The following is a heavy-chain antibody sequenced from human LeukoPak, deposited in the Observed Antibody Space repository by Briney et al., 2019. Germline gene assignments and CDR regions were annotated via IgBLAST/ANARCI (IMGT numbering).Heavy chain of an antibody. CDR1: GGSISSYY. CDR3: ARDHDGFDI. CDR2: ISYSGST. V-gene: IGHV4-59*01. Sequence: SETLSLTCTVSGGSISSYYWSWIRQPPGKGLEWIGYISYSGSTNYNPSLKSRVTISVDRSKNQFSLKLTSVTAADTAVYYCARDHDGFDIWGQGTMVTASS. J-gene: IGHJ3*02.